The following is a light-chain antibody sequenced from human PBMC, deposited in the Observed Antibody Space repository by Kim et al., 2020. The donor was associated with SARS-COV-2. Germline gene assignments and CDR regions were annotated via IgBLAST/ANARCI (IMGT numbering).Light chain of an antibody. CDR3: QQYYSYSWT. Sequence: AIRMTQSPSSLSASTGDRVTITCRASQGISSYLAWYQQKPGKAPKLLIYAASTLQSGVPSRFSGSGSGTDFTLTISCLQSEDFATYYCQQYYSYSWTFGQGTKMYIK. J-gene: IGKJ1*01. V-gene: IGKV1-8*01. CDR2: AAS. CDR1: QGISSY.